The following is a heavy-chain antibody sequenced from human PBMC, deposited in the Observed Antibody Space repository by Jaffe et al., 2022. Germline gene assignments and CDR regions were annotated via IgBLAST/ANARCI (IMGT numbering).Heavy chain of an antibody. Sequence: EVQLVQSGAEVKKPGESLKISCKGSGYSFTSYWIGWVRQMPGKGLEWMGIIYPGDSDTRYSPSFQGQVTISADKSISTAYLQWSSLKASDTAMYYCVRHRSGRVYYDILTGYYIPAFDIWGQGTMVTVSS. D-gene: IGHD3-9*01. J-gene: IGHJ3*02. V-gene: IGHV5-51*01. CDR3: VRHRSGRVYYDILTGYYIPAFDI. CDR1: GYSFTSYW. CDR2: IYPGDSDT.